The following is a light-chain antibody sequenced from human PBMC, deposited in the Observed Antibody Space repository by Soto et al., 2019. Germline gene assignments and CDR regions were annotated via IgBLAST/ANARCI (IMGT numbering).Light chain of an antibody. J-gene: IGKJ5*01. CDR1: QSVSSSY. CDR2: GAS. CDR3: QQRNIWPPVT. V-gene: IGKV3D-20*02. Sequence: EIVMTHSPATLSVSPWERATLSCRASQSVSSSYLAWYQQKPGQAPRLLIYGASNRATGIPARFSGSGSGTDFTLTISSLEPEDSAVYYCQQRNIWPPVTFGQGTRLEIK.